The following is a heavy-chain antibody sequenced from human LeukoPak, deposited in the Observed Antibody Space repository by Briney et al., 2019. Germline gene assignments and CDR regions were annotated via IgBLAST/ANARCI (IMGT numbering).Heavy chain of an antibody. J-gene: IGHJ4*02. Sequence: SSVKVSCKASGGTFSSYAISWVRQAPGQGLEWMGGIIPIFGTANYAQKFQGRVTITADESTSTAYMELSSLRSEDTAVYYCARERGDYYDSSGYYRGYFDYWSQGTLVTVPS. D-gene: IGHD3-22*01. V-gene: IGHV1-69*01. CDR1: GGTFSSYA. CDR3: ARERGDYYDSSGYYRGYFDY. CDR2: IIPIFGTA.